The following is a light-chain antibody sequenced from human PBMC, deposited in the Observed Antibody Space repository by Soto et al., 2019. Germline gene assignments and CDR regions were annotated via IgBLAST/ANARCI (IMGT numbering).Light chain of an antibody. J-gene: IGKJ1*01. CDR2: GAS. CDR1: HGVSSN. CDR3: QQYNNWPPWT. Sequence: EIVITQYQATLSVSPGERATLSCRASHGVSSNLAWYQQKPGQAPRLLIYGASTRATGIPARFSGSGSGTEFTLTISSLQPEDFAVYDCQQYNNWPPWTFGQGTKVDI. V-gene: IGKV3-15*01.